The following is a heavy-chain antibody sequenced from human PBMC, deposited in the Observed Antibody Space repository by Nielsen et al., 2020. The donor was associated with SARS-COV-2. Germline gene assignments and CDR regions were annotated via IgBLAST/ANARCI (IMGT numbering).Heavy chain of an antibody. CDR1: GYTFTGYY. Sequence: ASVKVSCKASGYTFTGYYMHWVRQAPGQGLEWMGWISAYNGNTNYAQKLQGRVTMTTDTSTSTAYMELRSLRSDDTAVYYCARDTMIVVVITSYYYGMDVWGQGTTVTVSS. V-gene: IGHV1-18*04. D-gene: IGHD3-22*01. CDR2: ISAYNGNT. CDR3: ARDTMIVVVITSYYYGMDV. J-gene: IGHJ6*02.